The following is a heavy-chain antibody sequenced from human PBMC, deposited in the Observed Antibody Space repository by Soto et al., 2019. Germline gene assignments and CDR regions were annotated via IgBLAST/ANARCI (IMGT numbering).Heavy chain of an antibody. CDR1: GYTFSDYY. Sequence: QVQLVQSGAEVKKPGASVKVSCKASGYTFSDYYMSWIRQAPGKGLEWVSYISSSGSTIYYADSVKGRFTISRDNAKNSLYLQMNSLRAEDTAVYYCAREDGHFDYWGQGTLVTVSS. CDR2: ISSSGSTI. J-gene: IGHJ4*02. CDR3: AREDGHFDY. V-gene: IGHV3-11*01. D-gene: IGHD2-8*01.